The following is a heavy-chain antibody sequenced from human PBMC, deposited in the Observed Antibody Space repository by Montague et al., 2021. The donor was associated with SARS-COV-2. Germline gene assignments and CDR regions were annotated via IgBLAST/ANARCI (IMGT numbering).Heavy chain of an antibody. CDR3: ARDRTADDHGDYETAGYSYYYGMDV. J-gene: IGHJ6*02. CDR1: GGSVNSGGYY. CDR2: IYYSGTT. Sequence: SETLSLTCTVSGGSVNSGGYYWSWIRQPPGKGLEWIGNIYYSGTTNYNPSLKSRVTISVDTSKNQFSLKLSSVTAADTAVYYCARDRTADDHGDYETAGYSYYYGMDVWGQGTTVTVSS. D-gene: IGHD4-17*01. V-gene: IGHV4-61*08.